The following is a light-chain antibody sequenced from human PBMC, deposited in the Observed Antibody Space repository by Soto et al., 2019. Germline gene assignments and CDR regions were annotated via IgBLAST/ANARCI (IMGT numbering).Light chain of an antibody. CDR1: SSNIGAGYD. CDR2: GNS. CDR3: HAYGSTIFSV. V-gene: IGLV1-40*01. Sequence: QSVLTQPPSVSGAPGQRVTISCTGSSSNIGAGYDVHWYQKLPGTAPKLLIYGNSNRPSGVPDRFSGSKSGNTASLAITGLQADDEAYYYCHAYGSTIFSVFGTGTKVTVL. J-gene: IGLJ1*01.